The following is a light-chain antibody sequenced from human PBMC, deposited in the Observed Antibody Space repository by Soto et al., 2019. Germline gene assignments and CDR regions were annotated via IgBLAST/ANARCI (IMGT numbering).Light chain of an antibody. CDR3: NEYGSSPLT. V-gene: IGKV3-20*01. CDR1: QSVSGDY. Sequence: EIVLTQSPGTLSLSPGERATLSCRASQSVSGDYLVWYQQKPGQAPRLLIYGASYRATGIPDRFSGSGSGTHFTLTISRLEPEDFAVYNCNEYGSSPLTSGQGTKVDLK. CDR2: GAS. J-gene: IGKJ1*01.